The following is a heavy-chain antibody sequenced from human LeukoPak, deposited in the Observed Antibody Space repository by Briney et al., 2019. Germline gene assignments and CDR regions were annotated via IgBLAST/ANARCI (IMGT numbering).Heavy chain of an antibody. CDR2: TYCRSKWFN. Sequence: SQTLSLTCAISGDCVYSNSAAWDCIRQSPSRGIEWLGRTYCRSKWFNDSAVSVKSRITINPDTSKNQFSLLLNSVTPEDTAVYYCTRDSGLGNDAFDVWGQGKMVTVSS. J-gene: IGHJ3*01. D-gene: IGHD3-10*01. CDR1: GDCVYSNSAA. CDR3: TRDSGLGNDAFDV. V-gene: IGHV6-1*01.